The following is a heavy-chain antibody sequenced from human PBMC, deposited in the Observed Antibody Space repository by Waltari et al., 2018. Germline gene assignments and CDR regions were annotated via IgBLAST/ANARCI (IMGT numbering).Heavy chain of an antibody. D-gene: IGHD3-22*01. V-gene: IGHV3-23*04. Sequence: EVQLVESGGGLVQPGGSPRLSCAASGFTFSSYAMSWVRQAPGKGLEWVSAISGSGGSTYYADSVKGRFTISRDNSKNTLYLQMNSLRAEDTAVYYCAKDIPNYYDSSGYYFGWYFDLWGRGTLVTVSS. CDR2: ISGSGGST. CDR1: GFTFSSYA. CDR3: AKDIPNYYDSSGYYFGWYFDL. J-gene: IGHJ2*01.